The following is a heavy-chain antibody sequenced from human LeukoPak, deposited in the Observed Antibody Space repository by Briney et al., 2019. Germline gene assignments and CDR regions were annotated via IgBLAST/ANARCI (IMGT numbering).Heavy chain of an antibody. V-gene: IGHV4-38-2*02. CDR3: ARARIYGSGSDHFDY. CDR1: GYSIRSGYY. Sequence: SETLSLTCTVSGYSIRSGYYWGWIRQPPGKGLEWIGSMYHSGSTYYNPSLRSRVIISVDTSKNQFSLKLSSVTAADTAVYYCARARIYGSGSDHFDYWGQGTLVTVSS. J-gene: IGHJ4*02. CDR2: MYHSGST. D-gene: IGHD3-10*01.